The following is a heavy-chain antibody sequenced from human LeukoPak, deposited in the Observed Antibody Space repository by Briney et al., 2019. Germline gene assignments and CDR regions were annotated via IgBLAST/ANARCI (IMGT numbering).Heavy chain of an antibody. V-gene: IGHV3-66*01. CDR2: IYSGGST. CDR3: ARDLRAYTAMVRGEDY. J-gene: IGHJ4*02. CDR1: GFTVSSNY. Sequence: GGSLRLSCAASGFTVSSNYMSWVRQAPGKGLGWVSVIYSGGSTYYADSVKGRFTISRDNSKNTLYLQMNSLRAEDTAVYYCARDLRAYTAMVRGEDYWGQGTLVTVSS. D-gene: IGHD5-18*01.